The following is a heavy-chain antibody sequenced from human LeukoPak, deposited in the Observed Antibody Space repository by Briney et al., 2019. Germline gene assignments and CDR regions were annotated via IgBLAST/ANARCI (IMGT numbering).Heavy chain of an antibody. CDR2: ISGSGGST. J-gene: IGHJ6*03. V-gene: IGHV3-23*01. Sequence: GGSLRLSCAASGFTFSSYGMSWVRQAPGKGLEWVSAISGSGGSTYYADSVRGRFTISRDNSKNTLYLQMGSLRAEDMAVYYCARGGYCSSTSCQMEIYYYYYYMDVWGKGTTVTVSS. D-gene: IGHD2-2*01. CDR3: ARGGYCSSTSCQMEIYYYYYYMDV. CDR1: GFTFSSYG.